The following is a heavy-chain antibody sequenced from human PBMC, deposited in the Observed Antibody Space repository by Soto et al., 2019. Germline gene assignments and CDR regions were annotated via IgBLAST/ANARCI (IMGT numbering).Heavy chain of an antibody. CDR2: IYPGDSDT. J-gene: IGHJ4*02. D-gene: IGHD2-8*01. V-gene: IGHV5-51*01. CDR1: GYSFTSYW. CDR3: ARWGRGVLIVYAISGPHFDY. Sequence: GESLKISCKGSGYSFTSYWIGWVRQMPGKGLEWMGIIYPGDSDTRYSPSFQGQVTISADKSISTAYLQWSSLKASDTAMYYCARWGRGVLIVYAISGPHFDYWGQGTLVTAPQ.